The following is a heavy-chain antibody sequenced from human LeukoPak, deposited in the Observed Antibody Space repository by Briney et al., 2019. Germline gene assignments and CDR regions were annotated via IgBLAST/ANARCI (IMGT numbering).Heavy chain of an antibody. J-gene: IGHJ4*02. CDR1: GGSISSGSYY. D-gene: IGHD3-22*01. CDR2: IYTSGST. V-gene: IGHV4-61*02. Sequence: SETLSLTCTVSGGSISSGSYYWSWIRQPAGKGLEWIGRIYTSGSTNYNPSLKSRVTISVDTSKNQFSLKLSPVTAADTAVYFCARDILDSNGYYYNDWGQGTLVTVSS. CDR3: ARDILDSNGYYYND.